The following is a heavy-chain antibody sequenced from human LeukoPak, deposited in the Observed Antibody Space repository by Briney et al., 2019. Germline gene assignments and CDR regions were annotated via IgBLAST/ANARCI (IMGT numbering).Heavy chain of an antibody. CDR2: ISGSGGST. Sequence: TGGSLRLSCAASGFTFSSYAMSWVRQAPGKGLEWVSAISGSGGSTYYADSVKGRFTISRDNSKNTLYLQMNSLRAEDTAVYHCAKVWGKNYDFWSGYSTYYFDYWGQGTLVTVSS. CDR1: GFTFSSYA. J-gene: IGHJ4*02. CDR3: AKVWGKNYDFWSGYSTYYFDY. V-gene: IGHV3-23*01. D-gene: IGHD3-3*01.